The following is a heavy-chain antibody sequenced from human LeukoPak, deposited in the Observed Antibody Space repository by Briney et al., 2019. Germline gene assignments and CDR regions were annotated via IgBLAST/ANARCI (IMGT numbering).Heavy chain of an antibody. CDR3: ARRAAKGGYYFDY. Sequence: SETLSLTCTVSGSSISSSSYYWGWIRQPPGKGLEWIGSIYYSGSTYYNPSLKSRVTISVDTSKNQFSLKLSSVTAADTAVYYCARRAAKGGYYFDYWGQGTLVTVSS. J-gene: IGHJ4*02. CDR2: IYYSGST. CDR1: GSSISSSSYY. V-gene: IGHV4-39*01.